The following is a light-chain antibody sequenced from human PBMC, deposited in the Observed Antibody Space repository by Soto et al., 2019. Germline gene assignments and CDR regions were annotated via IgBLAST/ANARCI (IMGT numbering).Light chain of an antibody. J-gene: IGKJ5*01. V-gene: IGKV3-11*01. CDR3: QQRSNWPPIT. CDR1: QSLSGN. Sequence: EIVMTQSPATLAVSPGETATLSCKSSQSLSGNLAWYQQKPGQAPRLLIYGASSRATGIPDRFSGSGSGTDFTLTISSLEPEDFAFYYCQQRSNWPPITFGQGTRLEIK. CDR2: GAS.